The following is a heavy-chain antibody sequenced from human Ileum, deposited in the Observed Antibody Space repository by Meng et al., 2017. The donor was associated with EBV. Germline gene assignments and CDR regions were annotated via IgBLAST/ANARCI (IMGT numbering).Heavy chain of an antibody. CDR1: GYTFRSHA. V-gene: IGHV7-4-1*02. Sequence: QVELVQSWCEVGKPGASVKVSCKASGYTFRSHAMSWVRQAPGQGLEWMGWINSNTGNSTYAQGFTGRFVFSLDTSVSTAYLHINSLKTEDTAVYYCAREVGQGWYYFDYWGQGTLVTVSS. D-gene: IGHD6-19*01. CDR2: INSNTGNS. CDR3: AREVGQGWYYFDY. J-gene: IGHJ4*02.